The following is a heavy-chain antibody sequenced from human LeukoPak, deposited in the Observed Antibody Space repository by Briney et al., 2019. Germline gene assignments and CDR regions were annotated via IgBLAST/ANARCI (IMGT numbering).Heavy chain of an antibody. J-gene: IGHJ4*02. CDR1: GFTFNTYW. Sequence: PGGSLRLSCAASGFTFNTYWMAWVRQAPGKGLEWVANIKEDESAKHQADSVKGRFTISRDNAQNSVYLQMSSLRGEDTAVYYCARDVGGSLDYWGQGTLVTVSS. D-gene: IGHD1-26*01. CDR3: ARDVGGSLDY. CDR2: IKEDESAK. V-gene: IGHV3-7*01.